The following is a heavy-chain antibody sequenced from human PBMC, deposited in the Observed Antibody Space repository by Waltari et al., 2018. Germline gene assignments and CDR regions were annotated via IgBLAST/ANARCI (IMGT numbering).Heavy chain of an antibody. CDR1: GGSISSHY. CDR3: ARHAGASFDY. CDR2: IHYTGSA. D-gene: IGHD1-26*01. V-gene: IGHV4-59*08. J-gene: IGHJ4*02. Sequence: QVQLQESGPGLVRPSETLSLTCTISGGSISSHYWSWIRQSPGEGLQWIGYIHYTGSATYRPSLKSRVSRSIDSSKQSFSLRLSAVTAADTAKYFCARHAGASFDYWGPGKLVTVSS.